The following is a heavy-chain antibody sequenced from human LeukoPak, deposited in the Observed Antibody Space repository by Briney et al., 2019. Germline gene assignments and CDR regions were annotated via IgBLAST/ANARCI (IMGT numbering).Heavy chain of an antibody. J-gene: IGHJ4*02. CDR2: TYYRSEWYN. V-gene: IGHV6-1*01. CDR3: ARGIAAAGTGLSFDFDY. CDR1: GDSVSSNSAA. D-gene: IGHD6-13*01. Sequence: LSQTLSLTCAISGDSVSSNSAAWTWIRQSPSRGLEWLGRTYYRSEWYNDYALSVKSRITINPDTSRNQFSLQLNSVTPEDTAVYYCARGIAAAGTGLSFDFDYWGQGTLVTVSS.